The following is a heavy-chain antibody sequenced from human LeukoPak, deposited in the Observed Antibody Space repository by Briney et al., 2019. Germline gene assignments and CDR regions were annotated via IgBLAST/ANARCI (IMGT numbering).Heavy chain of an antibody. V-gene: IGHV3-23*01. CDR1: GVPFRSLA. Sequence: PGGSLRLSCGASGVPFRSLAMSWVREARGRGREGVAAISGRGGSTYYADSVKGRFTISRDNAKNTLYLQMNSLRADHTAVYYCAKHITIFGVVIPDAFDIWGQGTMVTVSS. CDR2: ISGRGGST. D-gene: IGHD3-3*01. CDR3: AKHITIFGVVIPDAFDI. J-gene: IGHJ3*02.